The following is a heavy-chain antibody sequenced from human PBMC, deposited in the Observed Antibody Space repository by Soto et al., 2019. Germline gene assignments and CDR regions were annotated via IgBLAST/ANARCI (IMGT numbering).Heavy chain of an antibody. D-gene: IGHD3-3*01. CDR1: GGTFSSYA. CDR3: ARARVTFGVVIGGSYYYYYGMDV. J-gene: IGHJ6*02. V-gene: IGHV1-69*01. CDR2: IIPIFGTA. Sequence: QVQLVQSGAEVKKPGSSVKVSCKASGGTFSSYAISWVRQAPGQGVEWMGGIIPIFGTANYAQKFQGRVTITADESTSTAYMELSSLRSEDTAVYYCARARVTFGVVIGGSYYYYYGMDVWGQGTTVTVSS.